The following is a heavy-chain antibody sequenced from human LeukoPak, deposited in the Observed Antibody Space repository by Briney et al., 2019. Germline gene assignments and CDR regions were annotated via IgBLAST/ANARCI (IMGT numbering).Heavy chain of an antibody. D-gene: IGHD6-13*01. CDR2: IYYSGST. V-gene: IGHV4-39*01. CDR1: GGSISSSSYY. Sequence: SETLSLTCTVSGGSISSSSYYWGWIRQPLGKGLESIGSIYYSGSTYYNPSLKSRVTISVDTSKNQFSLKLSSVTAADTAVYYCARALRVEQQLVYYYYYMDVWGKGTTVTVSS. J-gene: IGHJ6*03. CDR3: ARALRVEQQLVYYYYYMDV.